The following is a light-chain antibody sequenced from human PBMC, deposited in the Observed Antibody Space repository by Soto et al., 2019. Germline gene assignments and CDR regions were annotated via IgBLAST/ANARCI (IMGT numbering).Light chain of an antibody. CDR1: QSVSSY. J-gene: IGKJ5*01. Sequence: ESVLTQSPATLSLSPGERATLSCRTSQSVSSYFAWYQQKPGRAPRLLIYDASNRATGIPARFIGSGSGTDFTLTISSLEPEDFAVYYCQPRSNWPITFGQGTRLEIK. CDR3: QPRSNWPIT. CDR2: DAS. V-gene: IGKV3-11*01.